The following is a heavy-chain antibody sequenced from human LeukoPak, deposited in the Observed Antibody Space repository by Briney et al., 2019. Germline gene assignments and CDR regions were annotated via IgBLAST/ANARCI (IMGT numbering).Heavy chain of an antibody. V-gene: IGHV5-51*01. CDR1: RYSLSEYW. J-gene: IGHJ6*03. CDR2: IYPGDSDT. CDR3: VRFHTYCWSVSGFYYMDV. D-gene: IGHD3-3*01. Sequence: GEPLKISCKGSRYSLSEYWIGSVRQMTGKGLEWMVIIYPGDSDTRYSPSFEGQVSISVDESISTAYLQWSSLKASDTAMYYCVRFHTYCWSVSGFYYMDVWGKGTTVTVSS.